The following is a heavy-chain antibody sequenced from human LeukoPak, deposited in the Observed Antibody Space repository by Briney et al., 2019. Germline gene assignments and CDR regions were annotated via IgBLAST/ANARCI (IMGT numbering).Heavy chain of an antibody. V-gene: IGHV3-48*02. CDR3: ARDQFDWIMDV. D-gene: IGHD3-9*01. CDR1: GFTFSSYS. CDR2: ISSSSSTI. J-gene: IGHJ6*02. Sequence: GGSLRLSCAASGFTFSSYSMNWVRQAPGKGLEWVSYISSSSSTIYYADSVKGRFTISRDNAKNSLYPQMNSLRDEDTAVYYCARDQFDWIMDVWGQGTTVTVSS.